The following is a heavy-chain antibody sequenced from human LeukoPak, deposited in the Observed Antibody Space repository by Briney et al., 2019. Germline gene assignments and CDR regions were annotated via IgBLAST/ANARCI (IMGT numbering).Heavy chain of an antibody. CDR3: ARGFGIAKNNAFDI. CDR1: GDSITYYY. CDR2: IYSSGST. V-gene: IGHV4-59*01. J-gene: IGHJ3*02. D-gene: IGHD2/OR15-2a*01. Sequence: SETLSLTCTVSGDSITYYYWTWIRHPPGKGLEWIGYIYSSGSTNYNPSLKSRVTISVDTSKNQFSLKLSSVTAADTAVYYCARGFGIAKNNAFDIWGQGTMVTVSS.